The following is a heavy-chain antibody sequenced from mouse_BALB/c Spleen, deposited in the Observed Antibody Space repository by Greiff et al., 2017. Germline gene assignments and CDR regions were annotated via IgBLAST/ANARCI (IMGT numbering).Heavy chain of an antibody. CDR3: ARRGNWGLDY. V-gene: IGHV1S81*02. J-gene: IGHJ2*01. CDR1: GYTFTSYW. D-gene: IGHD4-1*01. CDR2: INPSNGRT. Sequence: VQLQQPGAELVKPGASVKLSCKASGYTFTSYWMHWVKQRPGQGLEWIGEINPSNGRTNYNEKFKSKATLTVDKSSSTAYMQLSSLTSEDSAVYYCARRGNWGLDYWGQGTTLTVSS.